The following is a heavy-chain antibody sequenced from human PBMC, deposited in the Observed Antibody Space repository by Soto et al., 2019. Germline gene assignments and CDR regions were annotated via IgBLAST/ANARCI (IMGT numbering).Heavy chain of an antibody. D-gene: IGHD4-17*01. CDR3: AREDTVTNGYYFDY. Sequence: GASVKVSCKASGYTFTGYYMHWVRQAPGQGLEWMGWINPNSGGTNYAQKFQGWVTMTRDTSISTAYMELSRLRSDDTAVYYCAREDTVTNGYYFDYWGQGTLVTVSS. J-gene: IGHJ4*02. CDR2: INPNSGGT. CDR1: GYTFTGYY. V-gene: IGHV1-2*04.